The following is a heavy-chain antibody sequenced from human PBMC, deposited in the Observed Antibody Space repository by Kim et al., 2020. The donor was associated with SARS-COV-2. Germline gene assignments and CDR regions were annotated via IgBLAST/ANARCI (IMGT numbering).Heavy chain of an antibody. V-gene: IGHV5-51*01. CDR1: GYSFNNYW. CDR3: ARLGGGGVVRAKDKYIYGLDV. D-gene: IGHD3-10*01. CDR2: IYVGDSDA. J-gene: IGHJ6*02. Sequence: GESLKISCKASGYSFNNYWIGWVRQMPGKGLEWMGVIYVGDSDARYIPSFQGQVTISADRSITTAYLQLSSLRASDTAIYYCARLGGGGVVRAKDKYIYGLDVLGQGTTVTVSS.